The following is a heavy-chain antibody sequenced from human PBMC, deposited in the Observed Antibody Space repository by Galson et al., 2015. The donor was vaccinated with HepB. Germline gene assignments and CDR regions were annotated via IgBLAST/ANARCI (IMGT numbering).Heavy chain of an antibody. Sequence: SVKVSCKASGYIFNMYAINWVRQAPGQGLEYMGWINTNTGNPTYAQGFTGRFVFSLDTSVSTAYLRVTSLKADDTAMYYCARGYDFATSDYYYYGLDVWGQGSTVTVSS. CDR1: GYIFNMYA. CDR3: ARGYDFATSDYYYYGLDV. V-gene: IGHV7-4-1*02. D-gene: IGHD5-12*01. J-gene: IGHJ6*02. CDR2: INTNTGNP.